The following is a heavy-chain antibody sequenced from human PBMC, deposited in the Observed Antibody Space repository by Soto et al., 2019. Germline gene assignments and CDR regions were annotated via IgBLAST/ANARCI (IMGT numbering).Heavy chain of an antibody. CDR1: GGTFSSYA. CDR2: IIPIFGTA. V-gene: IGHV1-69*01. D-gene: IGHD2-15*01. J-gene: IGHJ6*02. Sequence: QVQLVQSGAEVQKPGSSVKVSCKASGGTFSSYAISWVRQAPGQGLEWMGGIIPIFGTANYAQKFQGGVTISPDESTSTAHMGLSSLRTEDKAREYFAKDRPAPLLTYFGKDVWGQGTPVTVSS. CDR3: AKDRPAPLLTYFGKDV.